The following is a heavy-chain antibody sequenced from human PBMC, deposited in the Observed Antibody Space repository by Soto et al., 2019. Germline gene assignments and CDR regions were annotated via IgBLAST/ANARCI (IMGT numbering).Heavy chain of an antibody. CDR3: ARHGGITMVGGVLTVFDI. J-gene: IGHJ3*02. Sequence: SETLSLTCTVSGASTSSYSWSWIRQPPGKGLEWIGFIYYSGSTNYNPSLRSRVTISVDTSRNNCSLKVTSVTAADTAVYYCARHGGITMVGGVLTVFDIWGKGKMVTVSS. CDR1: GASTSSYS. V-gene: IGHV4-59*08. D-gene: IGHD3-10*01. CDR2: IYYSGST.